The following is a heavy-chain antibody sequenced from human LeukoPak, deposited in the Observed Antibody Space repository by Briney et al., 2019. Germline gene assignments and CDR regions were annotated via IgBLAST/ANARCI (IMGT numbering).Heavy chain of an antibody. Sequence: SETLSLTCTVSGGSISSYYWSWIRQPPGKGLEWIGYIYYSGSTNYNPSLKSRVTISVDTSKNQFSLKLSSVTAADTAVYYCARASLSGYAIAPYFDYWGQGTLVTVSS. V-gene: IGHV4-59*01. CDR1: GGSISSYY. CDR3: ARASLSGYAIAPYFDY. J-gene: IGHJ4*02. D-gene: IGHD5-12*01. CDR2: IYYSGST.